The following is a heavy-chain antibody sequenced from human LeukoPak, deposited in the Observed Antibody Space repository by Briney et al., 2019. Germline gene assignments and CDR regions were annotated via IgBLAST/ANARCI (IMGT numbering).Heavy chain of an antibody. Sequence: GRSLRLSCAASGFTFSSYGMHWIRQAPGKGLEWVAVISHDGSNKYYADSVKGRFTISRDNSKNTLYLQMNSLRAEDTAVYYCAKDDSGYLYYFDYWGQGTLVTVSS. V-gene: IGHV3-30*18. D-gene: IGHD5-12*01. CDR3: AKDDSGYLYYFDY. CDR2: ISHDGSNK. J-gene: IGHJ4*02. CDR1: GFTFSSYG.